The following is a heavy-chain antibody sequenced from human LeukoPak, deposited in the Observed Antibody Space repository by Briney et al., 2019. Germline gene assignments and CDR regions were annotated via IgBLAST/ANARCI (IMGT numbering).Heavy chain of an antibody. CDR3: ATEGEWELLVRFGGFDY. V-gene: IGHV1-24*01. CDR2: FDPEDGET. Sequence: ASVKVSCKVSGYTLTELSMHWVRQAPGKGPEWMGGFDPEDGETIYAQKFQGRVTMTEDTSTDTAYMELSSLRSEDTAVYYCATEGEWELLVRFGGFDYWGQGTLVTVSS. CDR1: GYTLTELS. D-gene: IGHD1-26*01. J-gene: IGHJ4*02.